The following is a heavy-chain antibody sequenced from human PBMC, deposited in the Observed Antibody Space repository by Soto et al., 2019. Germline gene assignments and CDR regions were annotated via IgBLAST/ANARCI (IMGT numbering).Heavy chain of an antibody. CDR3: ATSGITI. CDR1: GGSISSGDYY. CDR2: MYSSGRT. J-gene: IGHJ4*02. D-gene: IGHD1-1*01. V-gene: IGHV4-39*01. Sequence: QLHLQESGPGLVKPSETLSLTCTVSGGSISSGDYYWGWIRQPPGKGLEWIGGMYSSGRTHHLKXRXXMSVDTSKNAFALLLSSVTAADTAVYYCATSGITIWGQGILVTVSS.